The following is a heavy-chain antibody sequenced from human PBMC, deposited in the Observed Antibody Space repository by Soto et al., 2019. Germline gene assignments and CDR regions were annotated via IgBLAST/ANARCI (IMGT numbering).Heavy chain of an antibody. CDR1: GYSISIGYY. CDR3: ARHVTMVRGVMYWFDP. Sequence: ETLSLTCPDSGYSISIGYYWGWIRQPPGKGLEWIGSIYYSGSTYYNPSLKSRVTISVDTSKNQFSLKLSSVTAADTAVYYCARHVTMVRGVMYWFDPWGQGTLVTVSS. D-gene: IGHD3-10*01. CDR2: IYYSGST. J-gene: IGHJ5*02. V-gene: IGHV4-38-2*01.